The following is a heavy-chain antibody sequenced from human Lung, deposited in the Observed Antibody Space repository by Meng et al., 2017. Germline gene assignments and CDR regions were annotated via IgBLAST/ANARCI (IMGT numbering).Heavy chain of an antibody. CDR2: INHSGST. V-gene: IGHV4-34*01. CDR3: ARGPTTMAHDFDY. Sequence: QWGVGLLKSSETLALSCVVSGGSFSDYNWSWIRQPPGKGLEWIGEINHSGSTNYNPSLESRATISVDTSQNNLSLKLSSVTAADSAVYYCARGPTTMAHDFDYWGQGTLVTVSS. CDR1: GGSFSDYN. D-gene: IGHD4-11*01. J-gene: IGHJ4*02.